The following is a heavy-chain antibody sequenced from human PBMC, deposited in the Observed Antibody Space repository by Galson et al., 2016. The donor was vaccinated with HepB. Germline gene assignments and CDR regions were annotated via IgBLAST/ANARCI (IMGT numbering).Heavy chain of an antibody. CDR1: GFTFSGST. CDR3: TRHGTGYSSGWYPDF. CDR2: IRDKSSNYAT. Sequence: SLRLSCAASGFTFSGSTLHWVRQAPGKGLEWVGRIRDKSSNYATTYAASVRGRVTISRDDSKSTAYLQMNSLITEDTAVYYCTRHGTGYSSGWYPDFWGQGTLVTVSS. V-gene: IGHV3-73*01. D-gene: IGHD6-19*01. J-gene: IGHJ4*02.